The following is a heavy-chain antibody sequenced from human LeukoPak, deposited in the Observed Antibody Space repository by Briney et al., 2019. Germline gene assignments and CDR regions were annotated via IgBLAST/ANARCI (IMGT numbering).Heavy chain of an antibody. J-gene: IGHJ4*02. CDR1: GGSISSGGYY. CDR2: IYYSGST. V-gene: IGHV4-31*03. CDR3: ASRRYSSSWSRTYYFDY. Sequence: SETLSLTCTVSGGSISSGGYYWSWIRQHPGKGLEWIGYIYYSGSTYYNPSLKSRVTISVDTSKNQFSLKLSSVTAADTAVYYCASRRYSSSWSRTYYFDYWGQGTLVTVSS. D-gene: IGHD6-13*01.